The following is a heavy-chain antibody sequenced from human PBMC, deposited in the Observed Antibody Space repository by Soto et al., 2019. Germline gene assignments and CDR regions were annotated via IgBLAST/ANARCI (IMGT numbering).Heavy chain of an antibody. V-gene: IGHV4-59*01. Sequence: SETLSLTCTVSGGSLRGYSWSWIRQSPGKGLEWIGYVYSGGGTNYSPSFMGRVTISVDTTDNQFSLKLNSVTAADTATYYCARTHCASSYCTKSGYYYGMDVWGQGTTVTVS. CDR2: VYSGGGT. J-gene: IGHJ6*02. CDR3: ARTHCASSYCTKSGYYYGMDV. CDR1: GGSLRGYS. D-gene: IGHD5-12*01.